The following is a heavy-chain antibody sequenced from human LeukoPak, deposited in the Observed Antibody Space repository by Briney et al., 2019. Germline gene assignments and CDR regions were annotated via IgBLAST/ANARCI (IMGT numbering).Heavy chain of an antibody. CDR2: IIPILGIA. CDR3: AFRYSYGDIYFDY. D-gene: IGHD5-18*01. Sequence: ASVKVSRKASGGTFSSYAISWVRQAPGQGLEWMGRIIPILGIANYAQKFQGRVTITADKSTSTAYMELSSLRSEDTAVYYCAFRYSYGDIYFDYWGQGTLVTVSS. CDR1: GGTFSSYA. J-gene: IGHJ4*02. V-gene: IGHV1-69*04.